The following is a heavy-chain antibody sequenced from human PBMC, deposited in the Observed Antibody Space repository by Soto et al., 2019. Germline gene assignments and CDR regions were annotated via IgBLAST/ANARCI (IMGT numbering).Heavy chain of an antibody. CDR3: AREDIVVVPAAMPANWFDP. Sequence: ESGGGVVQPGRSLRLSCAASGFTFRSYGMHWVRQAPGKGLEWVAVIWYDGSNKYYADSVKGRFTISRDNSKNTLYLQMNSLRAEDTAVYYCAREDIVVVPAAMPANWFDPWGQGTLVTVAS. CDR2: IWYDGSNK. V-gene: IGHV3-33*01. CDR1: GFTFRSYG. D-gene: IGHD2-2*01. J-gene: IGHJ5*02.